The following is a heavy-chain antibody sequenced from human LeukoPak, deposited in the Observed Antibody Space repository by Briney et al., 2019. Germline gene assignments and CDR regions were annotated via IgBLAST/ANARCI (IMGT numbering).Heavy chain of an antibody. Sequence: SETLSLTCTVSGGSISRHYWSWIRQPPGKGLEWIGFVYYDGSTNYNPSLKSRLYILVDSSKNQISLNLNSVTAADTAVYYCARGDYDFPTGRAFDFWGQGTLVTVSS. CDR1: GGSISRHY. V-gene: IGHV4-59*11. CDR3: ARGDYDFPTGRAFDF. J-gene: IGHJ5*01. CDR2: VYYDGST. D-gene: IGHD3-3*01.